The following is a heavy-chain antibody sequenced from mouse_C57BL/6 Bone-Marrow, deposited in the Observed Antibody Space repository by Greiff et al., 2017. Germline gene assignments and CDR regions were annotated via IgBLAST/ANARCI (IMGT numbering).Heavy chain of an antibody. V-gene: IGHV5-9-1*02. D-gene: IGHD1-1*01. J-gene: IGHJ3*01. CDR1: GFTFSSYA. CDR2: ISSGGDYI. CDR3: TRDGVLRQYLPAWFAY. Sequence: EVKLMESGEGLVKPGGSLKLSCAASGFTFSSYAMSWVRQTPEKRLEWVAYISSGGDYIYYADTVKGRFTISRDNARNTLYLQMSSLKSEDTAMYYCTRDGVLRQYLPAWFAYWGQGTLVTVSA.